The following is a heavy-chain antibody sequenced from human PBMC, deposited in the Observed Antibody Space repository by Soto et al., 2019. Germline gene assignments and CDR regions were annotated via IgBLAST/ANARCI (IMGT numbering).Heavy chain of an antibody. D-gene: IGHD4-17*01. CDR3: VRRTGLRYYYGMDV. V-gene: IGHV5-51*01. J-gene: IGHJ6*02. CDR1: GYSFNSYW. CDR2: IYPGDSDT. Sequence: GESLIISCKCSGYSFNSYWIGWVREMPAKSLEWVGIIYPGDSDTRYSPSFQVQVTIAADKSISTAYLQWSSLKASDTAMYYCVRRTGLRYYYGMDVWGQGTTVTVSS.